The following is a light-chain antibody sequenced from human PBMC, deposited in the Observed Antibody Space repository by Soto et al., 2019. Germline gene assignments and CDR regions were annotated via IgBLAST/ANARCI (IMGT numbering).Light chain of an antibody. Sequence: QSALTQPASVSGSLGQSITISCTGTSSDVGNYDLVSWFQHQPGKAPQLIIFEDNKWPSGVSHRFSGSKSGNTASLTISVLQAEDEGDYYCQSYDSSLSGSDVFGTGTKLTVL. J-gene: IGLJ1*01. CDR2: EDN. CDR1: SSDVGNYDL. CDR3: QSYDSSLSGSDV. V-gene: IGLV2-14*02.